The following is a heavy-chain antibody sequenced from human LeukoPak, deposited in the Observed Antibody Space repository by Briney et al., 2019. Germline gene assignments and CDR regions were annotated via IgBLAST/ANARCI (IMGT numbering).Heavy chain of an antibody. CDR1: GGSISSGGYY. J-gene: IGHJ5*02. Sequence: SQTLSLACAVSGGSISSGGYYWSWIRQPPGKGLEWIGYIYYSGSTNYNPSLKSRVTISVDTSKNQFSLKLSSVTAADTAVYYCARTGYSSSWYWFDPWGQGTLVTVSS. D-gene: IGHD6-13*01. CDR3: ARTGYSSSWYWFDP. V-gene: IGHV4-61*08. CDR2: IYYSGST.